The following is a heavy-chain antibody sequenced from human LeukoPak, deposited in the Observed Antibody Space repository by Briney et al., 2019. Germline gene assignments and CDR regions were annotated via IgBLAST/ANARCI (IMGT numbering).Heavy chain of an antibody. CDR3: AKATGYLL. CDR2: ISNSDDST. J-gene: IGHJ4*02. Sequence: GGSLRLSCAASGFLFSSYAMSWVRQAPGKELEWVSTISNSDDSTYYADSVKGRFTISRDNSENTLFLRMNSLRAEDTAVYYCAKATGYLLWGQGTLVIVSS. D-gene: IGHD1-14*01. CDR1: GFLFSSYA. V-gene: IGHV3-23*01.